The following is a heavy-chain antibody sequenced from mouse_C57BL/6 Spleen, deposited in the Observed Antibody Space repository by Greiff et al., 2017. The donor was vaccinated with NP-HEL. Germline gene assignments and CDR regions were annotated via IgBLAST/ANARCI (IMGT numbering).Heavy chain of an antibody. CDR1: GFTFSDYG. Sequence: EVHLVESGGGLVKPGGSLKLSCAASGFTFSDYGMHWVRQAPEKGLEWVAYISSGSSTFYYADTVKGRFTISIENAKNTLFLQMTSLRSEDTAMYYCARGSMVTTGWGQGTLVTVSA. J-gene: IGHJ3*01. CDR2: ISSGSSTF. D-gene: IGHD2-2*01. V-gene: IGHV5-17*01. CDR3: ARGSMVTTG.